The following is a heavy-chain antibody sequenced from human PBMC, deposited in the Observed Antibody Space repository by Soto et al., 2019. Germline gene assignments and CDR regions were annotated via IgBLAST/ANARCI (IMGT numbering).Heavy chain of an antibody. J-gene: IGHJ4*02. CDR1: GFTFRSYG. V-gene: IGHV3-33*01. D-gene: IGHD5-18*01. Sequence: QVQLVESGGGVVQPGRSLRLSCAASGFTFRSYGMHWVRQAPGKGLEWVAVIWYDGSNKYYADSVKGRFTISRDNSKNTLYLQMNSLRAEDTAVYYCAREGSYGYDFDYWGQGTLVTVSS. CDR3: AREGSYGYDFDY. CDR2: IWYDGSNK.